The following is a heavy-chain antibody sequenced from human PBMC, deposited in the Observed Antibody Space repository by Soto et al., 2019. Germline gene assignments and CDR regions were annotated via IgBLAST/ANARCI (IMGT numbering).Heavy chain of an antibody. D-gene: IGHD6-13*01. J-gene: IGHJ6*02. CDR3: ARSRAAAPPRVGMDV. V-gene: IGHV1-69*01. Sequence: QVQLVQSGAEVKKPGSSVKDSCKASGGTFSKYAISWVRQAPGQGLEWMGGIIPFFQTPNYAQKYQGRVTITADESTTTAYMEMRSLRSEDTAVYYCARSRAAAPPRVGMDVWGQGTTVTVSS. CDR2: IIPFFQTP. CDR1: GGTFSKYA.